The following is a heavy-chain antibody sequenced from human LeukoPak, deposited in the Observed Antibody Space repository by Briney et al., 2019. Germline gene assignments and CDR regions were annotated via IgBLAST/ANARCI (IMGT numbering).Heavy chain of an antibody. CDR2: ISGSGGST. CDR3: AKDTVSTVTLYYYYGMDV. J-gene: IGHJ6*01. CDR1: GFTFSSYA. Sequence: PGGSLRLSCAASGFTFSSYAMSWVRQAPGKGLEWVSAISGSGGSTYYADSVKGRFTISKDNSKNPLYLQMNSLRAEDTAVYYCAKDTVSTVTLYYYYGMDVWGQGATVTVSS. V-gene: IGHV3-23*01. D-gene: IGHD4-17*01.